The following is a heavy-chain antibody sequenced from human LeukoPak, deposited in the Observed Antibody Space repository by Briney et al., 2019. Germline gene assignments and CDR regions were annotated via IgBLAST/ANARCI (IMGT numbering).Heavy chain of an antibody. D-gene: IGHD2-2*01. CDR2: INHSGST. CDR3: ARGSGCSSTSCCFRY. Sequence: KPSETLSLTCAVYGGSFSGYYWSWIRQPPGKGLEWIGEINHSGSTNYNPSLKSRVTISVDTSKNQFSLKLSSVTAADTAVYYCARGSGCSSTSCCFRYWGQGTLVTVSS. CDR1: GGSFSGYY. J-gene: IGHJ4*02. V-gene: IGHV4-34*01.